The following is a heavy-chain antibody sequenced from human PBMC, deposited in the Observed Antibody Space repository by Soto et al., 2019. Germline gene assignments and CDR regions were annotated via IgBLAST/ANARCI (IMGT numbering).Heavy chain of an antibody. Sequence: ASVKVCCKVSGYTLTELSMHWVRQAPGKGLEWMGGFDPEDGETIYAQKFQGRVTMTEDTSTDTAYMELSSLRSEDTAVYYCAPSLPDFGSGHYTGENYFECCGPETLFT. CDR3: APSLPDFGSGHYTGENYFEC. J-gene: IGHJ4*02. CDR1: GYTLTELS. V-gene: IGHV1-24*01. D-gene: IGHD3-3*01. CDR2: FDPEDGET.